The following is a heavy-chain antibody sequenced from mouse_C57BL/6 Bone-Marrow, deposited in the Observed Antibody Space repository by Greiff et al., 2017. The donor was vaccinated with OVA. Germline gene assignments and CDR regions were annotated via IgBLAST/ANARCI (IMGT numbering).Heavy chain of an antibody. V-gene: IGHV1-64*01. D-gene: IGHD2-4*01. Sequence: QVQLKQPGAELVKPGASVKLSCKASGYTFTSYWMHWVKQRPGQGLEWIGMIHPNSGSTNYNEKFKSKATLTVDKSSSTAYMQLSSLTSEDSAVYYCARANYDYGFAYWGQGTLVTVSA. J-gene: IGHJ3*01. CDR1: GYTFTSYW. CDR3: ARANYDYGFAY. CDR2: IHPNSGST.